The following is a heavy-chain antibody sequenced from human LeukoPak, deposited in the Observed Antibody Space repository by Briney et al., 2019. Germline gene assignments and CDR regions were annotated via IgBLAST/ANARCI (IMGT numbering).Heavy chain of an antibody. CDR1: GGSISSSSYY. D-gene: IGHD3-10*01. Sequence: PSETLSLTCTVSGGSISSSSYYWGWIRQPPGKWLEWLGSMYYSGSPHYNPSLNSRVTISVDTSKYQFSLTLSSVTSADTAVYYCASQSSGSYFNCFDPWGQGTLVTVSS. J-gene: IGHJ5*02. V-gene: IGHV4-39*01. CDR2: MYYSGSP. CDR3: ASQSSGSYFNCFDP.